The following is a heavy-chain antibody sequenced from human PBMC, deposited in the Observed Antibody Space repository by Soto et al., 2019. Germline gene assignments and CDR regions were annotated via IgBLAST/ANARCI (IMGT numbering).Heavy chain of an antibody. V-gene: IGHV3-30-3*01. D-gene: IGHD6-13*01. CDR1: GFSFDSYT. Sequence: QVQLVESGGGVVQPGRSLRLSCSASGFSFDSYTMQWARQAPGEGLQWVAVISHDGSNQYYADSVKGRFTISRDNPKKMLYLHMDSLSPEDTAVYYCAREAADGYFDHWGQGTLVTVSS. CDR3: AREAADGYFDH. CDR2: ISHDGSNQ. J-gene: IGHJ4*02.